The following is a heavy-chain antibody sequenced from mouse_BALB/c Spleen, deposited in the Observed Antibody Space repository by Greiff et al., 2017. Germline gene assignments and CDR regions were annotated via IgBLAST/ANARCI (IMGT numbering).Heavy chain of an antibody. CDR3: ARADYYGSRFLFDY. D-gene: IGHD1-1*01. CDR2: ISSGGST. CDR1: GFTFSSYA. V-gene: IGHV5-6-5*01. Sequence: EVMLVESGGGLVKPGGSLKLSCAASGFTFSSYAMSWVRQTPEKRLEWVASISSGGSTYYPDSVKGRFTISRDNARNILYLQMSSLRSEDTAMYYCARADYYGSRFLFDYWGQGTTLTVSS. J-gene: IGHJ2*01.